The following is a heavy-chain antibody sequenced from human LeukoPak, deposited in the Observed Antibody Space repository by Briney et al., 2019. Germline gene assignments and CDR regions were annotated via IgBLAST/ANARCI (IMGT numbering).Heavy chain of an antibody. CDR1: GFTFSDYC. D-gene: IGHD1-7*01. CDR2: ISSSSSDT. Sequence: GGSLRLSCAASGFTFSDYCMSWIRQAPGKGLEWVSYISSSSSDTKYADSVKGRFTISRDNAKNSLYLQMNSLRGEDTAVYYCARGAQLHAFDLWGQGTMVTVSS. J-gene: IGHJ3*01. V-gene: IGHV3-11*05. CDR3: ARGAQLHAFDL.